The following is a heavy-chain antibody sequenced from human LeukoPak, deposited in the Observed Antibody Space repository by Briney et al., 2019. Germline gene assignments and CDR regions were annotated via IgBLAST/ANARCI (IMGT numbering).Heavy chain of an antibody. D-gene: IGHD6-19*01. Sequence: GGSLRLSCAASGFTVSSNYMSWVRQAPGKGLEWVSVIYSGGSTYYADSVMGRFTISRDNSKNTLYLQMNSLRAEDTAVYYCARDQVAVAGTMAFDIWGQGTMVTVSS. V-gene: IGHV3-66*02. CDR3: ARDQVAVAGTMAFDI. J-gene: IGHJ3*02. CDR1: GFTVSSNY. CDR2: IYSGGST.